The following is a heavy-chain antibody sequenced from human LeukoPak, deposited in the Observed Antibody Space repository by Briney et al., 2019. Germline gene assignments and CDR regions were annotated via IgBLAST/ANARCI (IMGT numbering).Heavy chain of an antibody. Sequence: ASVKVSCKASGYTFTSYDINWVRQATGQGLEWMGWMNPNSGSTGYAQKFQGRVTITRNTSISTAYMELSGLRSEDTAVYYCASFPNTLDAFDVWGQGTMVTVSS. CDR3: ASFPNTLDAFDV. CDR2: MNPNSGST. CDR1: GYTFTSYD. V-gene: IGHV1-8*03. D-gene: IGHD1/OR15-1a*01. J-gene: IGHJ3*01.